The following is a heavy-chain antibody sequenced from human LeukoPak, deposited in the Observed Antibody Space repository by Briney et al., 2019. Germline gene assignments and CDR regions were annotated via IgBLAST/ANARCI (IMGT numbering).Heavy chain of an antibody. V-gene: IGHV3-48*04. CDR1: GFTFNTYS. D-gene: IGHD2-2*01. Sequence: PGGSLRLSCAASGFTFNTYSMNWVRQAPGKGLEWVSHISSSNGNIYYADSVRGRFTISRDNAKNSVSLQMSSLRAEDTAVYYCVRGCPSTSAACHDYWGQGTLVTVSS. CDR3: VRGCPSTSAACHDY. CDR2: ISSSNGNI. J-gene: IGHJ4*02.